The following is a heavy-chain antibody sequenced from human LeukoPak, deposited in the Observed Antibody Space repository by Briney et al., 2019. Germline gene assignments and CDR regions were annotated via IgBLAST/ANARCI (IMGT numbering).Heavy chain of an antibody. Sequence: GGSLRLSCAVSGFTFSSYAMSWVRQAPGKGLEWVSAISGSGGSTYYADSVKGRFTISRDNSKNTLYLQMNSLRAEDTAVYYCTKVGGYNNYGNFDYWGQGTLVTVSS. CDR3: TKVGGYNNYGNFDY. V-gene: IGHV3-23*01. D-gene: IGHD2-15*01. CDR2: ISGSGGST. J-gene: IGHJ4*02. CDR1: GFTFSSYA.